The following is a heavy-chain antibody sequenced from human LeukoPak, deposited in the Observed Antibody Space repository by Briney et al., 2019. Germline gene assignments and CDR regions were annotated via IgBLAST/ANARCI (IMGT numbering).Heavy chain of an antibody. D-gene: IGHD2-2*01. CDR3: ARQWGDCSSTSCYSAY. Sequence: GESLKISCKGSGYSFASYWIAWVRQMPGKGLEWMGIIYPGESDTRYSPSFQGQVTISADKSISTAYLQWSSLKASDTAIYYCARQWGDCSSTSCYSAYWGQGTLVTVSS. V-gene: IGHV5-51*01. J-gene: IGHJ4*02. CDR2: IYPGESDT. CDR1: GYSFASYW.